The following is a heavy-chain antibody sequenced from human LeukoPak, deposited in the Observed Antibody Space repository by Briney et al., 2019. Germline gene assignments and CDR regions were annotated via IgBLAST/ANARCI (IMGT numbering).Heavy chain of an antibody. Sequence: ASVKVSCKASGYTFTDHFMHWMRQAPGQGLEWMGEINPYNGDTKYARRFQGRVTMTRDTSISTAFMEVSRLTSDDTAVYFCARERYRGSYSPWGQGTLVTVSS. CDR3: ARERYRGSYSP. V-gene: IGHV1-2*02. D-gene: IGHD1-26*01. CDR2: INPYNGDT. J-gene: IGHJ5*02. CDR1: GYTFTDHF.